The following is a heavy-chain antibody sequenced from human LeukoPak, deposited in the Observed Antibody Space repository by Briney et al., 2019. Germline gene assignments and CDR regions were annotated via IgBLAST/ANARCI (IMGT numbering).Heavy chain of an antibody. J-gene: IGHJ4*02. D-gene: IGHD6-19*01. CDR2: IWYDGSNK. Sequence: GGSLRLSCAASGFTFSSYGMPWVRQAPGKGLEWVAVIWYDGSNKYYADSVKGRFTISRDNSKNTLYLQMNSLRAEDTAVYYCAREGGFGWSEGYYFDYWGQGTLVTVSS. CDR3: AREGGFGWSEGYYFDY. CDR1: GFTFSSYG. V-gene: IGHV3-33*01.